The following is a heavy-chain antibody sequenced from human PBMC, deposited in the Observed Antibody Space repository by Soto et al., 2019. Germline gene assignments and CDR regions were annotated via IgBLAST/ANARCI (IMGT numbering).Heavy chain of an antibody. CDR2: IYYSGST. CDR3: ARHVLIGYYDSSGLGYFQH. Sequence: SETLSLTCTVSGGSISSSSYYWGWIRQPPGKGLEWIGSIYYSGSTYYNPSLKSRVTISVDTSKNQFSLKLSSVTAADTAVYYCARHVLIGYYDSSGLGYFQHWGQGTLVTVS. D-gene: IGHD3-22*01. J-gene: IGHJ1*01. V-gene: IGHV4-39*01. CDR1: GGSISSSSYY.